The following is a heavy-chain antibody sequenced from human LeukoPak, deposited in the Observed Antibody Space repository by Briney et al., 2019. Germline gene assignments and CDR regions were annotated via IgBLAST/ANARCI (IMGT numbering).Heavy chain of an antibody. CDR3: ASCAHYYGSGSLTYCYYMDV. CDR2: IIPIFGTA. CDR1: GGTFSSYA. V-gene: IGHV1-69*13. J-gene: IGHJ6*03. D-gene: IGHD3-10*01. Sequence: GASVKVSCKASGGTFSSYAISWVRQAPGQGLEWMGEIIPIFGTANYAQKFQGRVTITADESTSTAYMELSSLRSEDTAVYYCASCAHYYGSGSLTYCYYMDVWGKGTTVTISS.